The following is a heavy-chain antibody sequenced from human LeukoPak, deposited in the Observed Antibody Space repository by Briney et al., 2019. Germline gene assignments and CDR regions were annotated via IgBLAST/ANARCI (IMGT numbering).Heavy chain of an antibody. CDR3: AKVGCSSTSCNTNWFDP. CDR2: ISAGGTTT. D-gene: IGHD2-2*02. Sequence: GGSLRLSCAAPASTFSSDGMSWVRQAGGKGLGWVSSISAGGTTTEYADCVKGRFTISRENRRNRLYMQMDRLGAEDTAVYYCAKVGCSSTSCNTNWFDPWGQGTLVTVSS. J-gene: IGHJ5*02. CDR1: ASTFSSDG. V-gene: IGHV3-23*01.